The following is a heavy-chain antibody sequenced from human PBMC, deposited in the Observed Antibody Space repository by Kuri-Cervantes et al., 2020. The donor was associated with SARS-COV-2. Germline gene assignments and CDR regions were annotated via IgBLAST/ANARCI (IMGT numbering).Heavy chain of an antibody. V-gene: IGHV4-4*07. CDR3: ARFRIAATSGNWYFDL. CDR2: IYTSGSS. Sequence: SETLSLTCTVSGVSSRSHYWSWMWQPAMIGRIYTSGSSNYNPSLKSRVTMSVDTSKKQFSLKLNSVTAADTAVYYCARFRIAATSGNWYFDLWGRGTLVTVSS. CDR1: GVSSRSHY. D-gene: IGHD6-13*01. J-gene: IGHJ2*01.